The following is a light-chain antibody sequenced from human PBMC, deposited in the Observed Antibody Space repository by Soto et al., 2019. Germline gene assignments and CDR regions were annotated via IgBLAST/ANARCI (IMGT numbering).Light chain of an antibody. CDR2: EVT. J-gene: IGLJ1*01. V-gene: IGLV2-14*01. Sequence: QSALTQPASVSGSPGQSITISCTGTSSDVGGYKYVSWYQQHPGKAPKLMIYEVTNRPSGVSNRFSGSKSGNTASLTISGLQAEDEADYYCLSFTSSSTYTFGIGTKVTVL. CDR3: LSFTSSSTYT. CDR1: SSDVGGYKY.